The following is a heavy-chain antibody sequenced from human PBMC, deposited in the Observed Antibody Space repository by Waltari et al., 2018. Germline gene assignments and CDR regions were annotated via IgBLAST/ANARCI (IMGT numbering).Heavy chain of an antibody. CDR3: ARGGRQYSYGFSAFDI. V-gene: IGHV4-59*01. J-gene: IGHJ3*02. D-gene: IGHD5-18*01. CDR2: IYYSGST. Sequence: QVQLQESGPGLVKPSETLSLTCTVSSASIRNFYWSWIRQPPGKGLEWIGDIYYSGSTNYNPSLKSRVTLSLDTSKNQFSLKLTSVTAADTAMYYCARGGRQYSYGFSAFDIWGQGTMVTVSS. CDR1: SASIRNFY.